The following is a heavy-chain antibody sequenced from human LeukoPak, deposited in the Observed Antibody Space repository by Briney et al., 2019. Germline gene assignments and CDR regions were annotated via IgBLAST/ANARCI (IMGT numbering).Heavy chain of an antibody. V-gene: IGHV3-30*03. CDR3: TTGGYYYDSSGKPGDY. CDR2: ISYDGGKK. D-gene: IGHD3-22*01. J-gene: IGHJ4*02. CDR1: GFTFSSHD. Sequence: TGGSLRLSCAASGFTFSSHDMHWVRQAPGKGLEWVAFISYDGGKKDYADSVKGRFTISRVNSKNTLYLQMNSLRAEDTAVYYCTTGGYYYDSSGKPGDYWGQGTLVTVSS.